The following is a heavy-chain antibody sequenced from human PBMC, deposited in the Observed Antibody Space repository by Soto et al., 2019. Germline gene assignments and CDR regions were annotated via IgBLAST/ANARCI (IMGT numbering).Heavy chain of an antibody. V-gene: IGHV3-33*01. D-gene: IGHD6-13*01. J-gene: IGHJ6*03. CDR1: GFTFSSYG. CDR2: IWYDGSNK. Sequence: QVQLVESGGGVVQPGRSLRLSCAASGFTFSSYGMHWVRQAPGKGLEWVAVIWYDGSNKYYADSVKGRFTISRDNSKNTLYLQMNSLRAEDTAVYYCARGHSSSWYSYMDVWGKGTMVTVSS. CDR3: ARGHSSSWYSYMDV.